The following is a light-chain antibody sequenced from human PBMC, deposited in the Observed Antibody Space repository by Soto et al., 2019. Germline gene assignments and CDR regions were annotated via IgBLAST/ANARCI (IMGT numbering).Light chain of an antibody. CDR3: AKWDDSMRVYV. CDR2: RND. V-gene: IGLV1-47*01. Sequence: SSLPQPPSASGTPGQRVTISCSTTNSRSGSNYVYWYQQLPGAAPKLLIYRNDQRPSGVPDRFSASKSGTSASLAISGLRSEDEADYFCAKWDDSMRVYVFGSGTKVTVL. CDR1: NSRSGSNY. J-gene: IGLJ1*01.